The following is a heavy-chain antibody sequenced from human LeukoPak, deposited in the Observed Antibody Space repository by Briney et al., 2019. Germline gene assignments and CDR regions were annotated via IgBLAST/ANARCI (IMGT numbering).Heavy chain of an antibody. D-gene: IGHD2-15*01. CDR2: INLRSGGT. V-gene: IGHV1-2*06. CDR1: GFTFTAFY. J-gene: IGHJ3*02. CDR3: VTSTGYFSTWGAFDI. Sequence: ASVKVSCKASGFTFTAFYMHWVRQAPGQGLEWMARINLRSGGTNYAQRFQGRVTMTRDTSISTAYMELSSLRSDDTAIYYCVTSTGYFSTWGAFDIWGQGTMVTVSS.